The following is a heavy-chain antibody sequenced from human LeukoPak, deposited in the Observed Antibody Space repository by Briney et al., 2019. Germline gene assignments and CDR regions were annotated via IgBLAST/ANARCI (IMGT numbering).Heavy chain of an antibody. CDR3: ARMGSGWYVGLDY. V-gene: IGHV3-7*01. J-gene: IGHJ4*02. CDR2: IKEHGSEK. Sequence: SGGSLRLPCAASGFTFSSYWMSWVRQAPGKGLEWVAIIKEHGSEKYYVDSVKGRFTISRDNAENSLYLQMNSLRAEDTAVYYCARMGSGWYVGLDYWGQGTLVTVSS. CDR1: GFTFSSYW. D-gene: IGHD6-19*01.